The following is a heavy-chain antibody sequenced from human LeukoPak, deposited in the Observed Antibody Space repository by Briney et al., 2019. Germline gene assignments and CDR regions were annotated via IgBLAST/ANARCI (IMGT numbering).Heavy chain of an antibody. V-gene: IGHV4-4*07. CDR3: VRTTGGYDSSGYYHNWFDP. CDR2: IYSSGST. D-gene: IGHD3-22*01. J-gene: IGHJ5*02. Sequence: SETLSLTCTVSGGSISSYQWSWIRQPAGKGLEWIGRIYSSGSTNYNPSLKSRLTMSVDTSKNQFSLKLSSVTAADTAVYYCVRTTGGYDSSGYYHNWFDPWGQGTLVTVSS. CDR1: GGSISSYQ.